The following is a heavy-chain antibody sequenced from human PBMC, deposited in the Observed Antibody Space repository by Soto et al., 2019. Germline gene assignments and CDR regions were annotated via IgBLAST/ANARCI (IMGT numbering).Heavy chain of an antibody. CDR1: EFTFSSYS. Sequence: EVQLVESGGGLVKPGGSLRLSCAASEFTFSSYSMNWVRQAPGKGLEWVSSISSSSSYIYYADSVKGRFTISRDNAKNSLYLQMNSLRAEDTPVYYCARDQPGYSYGYGLGYWGQGTLVTVSS. J-gene: IGHJ4*02. CDR2: ISSSSSYI. V-gene: IGHV3-21*01. D-gene: IGHD5-18*01. CDR3: ARDQPGYSYGYGLGY.